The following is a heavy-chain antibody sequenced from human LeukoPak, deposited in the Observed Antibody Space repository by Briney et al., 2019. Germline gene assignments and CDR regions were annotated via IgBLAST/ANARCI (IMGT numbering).Heavy chain of an antibody. CDR3: ARDPMGGGFDP. J-gene: IGHJ5*02. Sequence: SETLSLTCAVSGASVSGSNYYWGWIRQPPGKGLEWIGNIYSSGSTYYNASLQSRVTISIDTSKNQFSLKLSSVTAADTAVYYCARDPMGGGFDPWGQGTLVTVSS. CDR2: IYSSGST. V-gene: IGHV4-39*07. CDR1: GASVSGSNYY. D-gene: IGHD3-10*01.